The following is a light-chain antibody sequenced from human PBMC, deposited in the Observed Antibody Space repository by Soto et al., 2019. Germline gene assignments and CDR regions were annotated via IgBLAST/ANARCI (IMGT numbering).Light chain of an antibody. CDR1: QSVSSY. V-gene: IGKV3-11*01. Sequence: EIVLTHSPATLSLSPGERATLSCRASQSVSSYLAWYQQKPGQAPRLLIYDASNRATGIPARFSGSGSGTDFTLTISSLEPEDFAVYYCQQRSNFIAFGQGTRLEIK. CDR2: DAS. CDR3: QQRSNFIA. J-gene: IGKJ5*01.